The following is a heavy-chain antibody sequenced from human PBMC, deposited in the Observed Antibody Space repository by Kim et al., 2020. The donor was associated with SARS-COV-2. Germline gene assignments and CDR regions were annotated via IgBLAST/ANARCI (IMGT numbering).Heavy chain of an antibody. CDR1: GFTFSSSA. Sequence: GGSLRLSCAASGFTFSSSAMHWVRQAPGKGLEWVSVISYDGSNKYYADSVKGRFTISRDNSKNTLYLQMNSLRAEDTAVYYCARGSGYYQPGDYWGQGTLVTVSS. CDR2: ISYDGSNK. V-gene: IGHV3-30-3*01. CDR3: ARGSGYYQPGDY. D-gene: IGHD3-22*01. J-gene: IGHJ4*02.